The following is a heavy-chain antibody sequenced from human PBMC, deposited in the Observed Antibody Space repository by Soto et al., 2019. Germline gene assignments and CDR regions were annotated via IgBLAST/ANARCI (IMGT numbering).Heavy chain of an antibody. Sequence: PGGSLRLSCAASGFPFSSYAMHWVRQAPGKGLEWVAVISYDGSNKYYADSVKGRFTISRDNSKNTLYLQMNSLRAEDTAVYYCARDMVPPSSGWYIWVKGDNYYYYGMDVWGQGTTVTVSS. CDR1: GFPFSSYA. D-gene: IGHD6-19*01. CDR2: ISYDGSNK. V-gene: IGHV3-30-3*01. J-gene: IGHJ6*02. CDR3: ARDMVPPSSGWYIWVKGDNYYYYGMDV.